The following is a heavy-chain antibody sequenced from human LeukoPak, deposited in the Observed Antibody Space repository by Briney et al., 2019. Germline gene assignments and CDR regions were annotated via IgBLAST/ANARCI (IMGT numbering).Heavy chain of an antibody. CDR1: GGSVSSNSYS. CDR3: ARSSEGRYYYDSSGFSYYYYMDV. Sequence: SETLSLTCTVSGGSVSSNSYSWGWIRQPPGKGLEWIGTIYYSGSTYYNPSLRSRVTISVDTSKNQFSLKLSSVTAADTAVYYCARSSEGRYYYDSSGFSYYYYMDVWGKGTTVTISS. D-gene: IGHD3-22*01. J-gene: IGHJ6*03. V-gene: IGHV4-39*07. CDR2: IYYSGST.